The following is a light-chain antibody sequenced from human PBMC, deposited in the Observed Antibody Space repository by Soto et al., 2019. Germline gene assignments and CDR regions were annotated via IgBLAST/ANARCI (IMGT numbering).Light chain of an antibody. CDR3: PQRSHSPPYT. V-gene: IGKV3-11*01. Sequence: DIVLTQSPATLSLSPGERATISCRASQSFSTYLHWYQQKPGQAPRLLIYDASNRATGIPPRFSGSGSGPDSTHTSSSLESEYFAFYSCPQRSHSPPYTFGEGTKLEIK. CDR2: DAS. J-gene: IGKJ2*01. CDR1: QSFSTY.